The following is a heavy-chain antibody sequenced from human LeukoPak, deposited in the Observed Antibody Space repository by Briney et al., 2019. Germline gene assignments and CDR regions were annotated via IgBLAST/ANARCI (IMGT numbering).Heavy chain of an antibody. CDR2: IYSGGST. Sequence: PGGSLRLSCAASGFTVSSNYMSWVRQAPGKGLEWVSVIYSGGSTYYADSVKGRFTISRDNSKNTLYLQMNSLRAEDTDVYYCARVEDSSGYYTYFDYWGQGTLVTVSS. CDR3: ARVEDSSGYYTYFDY. D-gene: IGHD3-22*01. J-gene: IGHJ4*02. V-gene: IGHV3-66*02. CDR1: GFTVSSNY.